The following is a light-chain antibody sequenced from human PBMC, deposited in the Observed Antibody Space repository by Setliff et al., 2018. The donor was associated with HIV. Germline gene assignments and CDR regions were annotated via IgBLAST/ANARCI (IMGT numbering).Light chain of an antibody. CDR1: NSNIGGNY. CDR3: ASWDDSLGGAV. J-gene: IGLJ2*01. CDR2: NNS. V-gene: IGLV1-47*01. Sequence: QSVLTQPPSASGTPGQRVTISCSGSNSNIGGNYVYWYQQLPGTAPKLLINNNSQRPSGVPDQFSGSKNGTSASLAISGLRSEDEADYYCASWDDSLGGAVFGGGTKVTVL.